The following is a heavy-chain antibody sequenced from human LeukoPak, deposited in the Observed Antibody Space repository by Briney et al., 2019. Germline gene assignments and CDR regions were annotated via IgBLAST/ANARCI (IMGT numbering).Heavy chain of an antibody. CDR3: AKPNYDFWSGYSCFDY. V-gene: IGHV3-23*01. CDR2: ISGSGGST. D-gene: IGHD3-3*01. Sequence: GGSLRLSCAASGFTFSSYAMSWVRQAPGKGLEWVSAISGSGGSTYHADSVKGRFTISRDNSKNTLYLQMNSLRAEDTAVYYCAKPNYDFWSGYSCFDYWGQGTLVTVSS. J-gene: IGHJ4*02. CDR1: GFTFSSYA.